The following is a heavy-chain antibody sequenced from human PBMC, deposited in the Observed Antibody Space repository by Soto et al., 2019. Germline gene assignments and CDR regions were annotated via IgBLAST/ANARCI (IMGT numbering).Heavy chain of an antibody. J-gene: IGHJ4*02. CDR2: ISSSTTYI. D-gene: IGHD1-26*01. V-gene: IGHV3-21*01. CDR3: ARGLDDGGIVVATVNYLDY. Sequence: EVQLVESGGGLVKPGGSLRVSCAASGFTFSSYTMNWVRQPPGKGLEWVSFISSSTTYIYYADSVKGRFTISRDNAKNSLYLQMNSLRSEDTAVYYFARGLDDGGIVVATVNYLDYWGQGTRVTVPS. CDR1: GFTFSSYT.